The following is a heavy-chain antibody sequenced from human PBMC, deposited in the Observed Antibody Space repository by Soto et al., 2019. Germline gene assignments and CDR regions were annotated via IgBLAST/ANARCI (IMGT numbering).Heavy chain of an antibody. V-gene: IGHV2-5*01. CDR3: ARGLATLPVFAFDI. CDR2: IYWSGDE. D-gene: IGHD6-6*01. J-gene: IGHJ3*02. Sequence: QGTLKESGPTLVKPTQTLTLTCSVSGFSLSTSGVGVGWIRQSPGKALEWLALIYWSGDEHYRPSLKSRLSFIKDSSKNHVVLIMTDMDPVDTATYYCARGLATLPVFAFDIWGQGTMVTVSS. CDR1: GFSLSTSGVG.